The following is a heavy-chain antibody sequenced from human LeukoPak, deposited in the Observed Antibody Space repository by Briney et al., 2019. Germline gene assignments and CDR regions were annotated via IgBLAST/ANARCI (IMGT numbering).Heavy chain of an antibody. Sequence: AAVTVSRKASGYTFTSYDINSVRPATGQGVEWMGWMNPNSGNTGYEQTSQGRVTMTTNTSISTDYMELRSLRSEDTAVYYCASGYYGSGSSTYGMDVWGQGTTVTVSS. D-gene: IGHD3-10*01. J-gene: IGHJ6*02. CDR2: MNPNSGNT. V-gene: IGHV1-8*01. CDR1: GYTFTSYD. CDR3: ASGYYGSGSSTYGMDV.